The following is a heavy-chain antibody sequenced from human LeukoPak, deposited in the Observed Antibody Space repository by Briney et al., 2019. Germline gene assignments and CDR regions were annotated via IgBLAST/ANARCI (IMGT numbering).Heavy chain of an antibody. CDR1: GFTFSSYA. D-gene: IGHD4-23*01. Sequence: GGSLRLSCAASGFTFSSYAMSWVRQAPGKGLEWGSAISGSGGSTYYADSVKGRFTISRDNSKNTLYLQMNSLRAEDTAVYYCAKDGRTTVAKGGDYWGQGTLVTVSS. CDR2: ISGSGGST. V-gene: IGHV3-23*01. CDR3: AKDGRTTVAKGGDY. J-gene: IGHJ4*02.